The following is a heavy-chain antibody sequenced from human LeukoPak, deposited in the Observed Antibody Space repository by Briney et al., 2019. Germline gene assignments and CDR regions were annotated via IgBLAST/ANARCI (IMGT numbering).Heavy chain of an antibody. CDR3: AKLRADDYRTSPEYYFDY. V-gene: IGHV3-23*01. CDR2: ISGSGGST. Sequence: GGSLRLSCAASGFTFSSYAMSWVRQAPGKGLEWVSAISGSGGSTYYADSVKGRFTISRDNSKNTLYLQMNSLRAEDTAVYYCAKLRADDYRTSPEYYFDYWGQGTLVTVSS. J-gene: IGHJ4*02. D-gene: IGHD4-11*01. CDR1: GFTFSSYA.